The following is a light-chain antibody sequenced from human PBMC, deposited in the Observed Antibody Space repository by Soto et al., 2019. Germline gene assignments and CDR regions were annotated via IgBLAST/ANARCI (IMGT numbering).Light chain of an antibody. V-gene: IGLV2-8*01. CDR1: SSDVGGYNY. CDR3: SSYAGSNIGV. CDR2: EVT. Sequence: QSVLTQPPSASGSPGQSVTISCTGTSSDVGGYNYVSWYQQHPGKAPKLMISEVTKRPSGVPDRFSGSKSGNTASLTVSGLQAEDEADYYCSSYAGSNIGVFGGGTKLTVL. J-gene: IGLJ3*02.